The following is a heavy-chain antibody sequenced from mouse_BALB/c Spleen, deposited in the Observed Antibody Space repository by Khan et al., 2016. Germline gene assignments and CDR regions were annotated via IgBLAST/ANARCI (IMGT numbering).Heavy chain of an antibody. CDR2: IHYSGST. CDR1: GYSITSGYS. V-gene: IGHV3-1*02. CDR3: ARLRDWYFDV. D-gene: IGHD1-1*01. Sequence: VQLKQSGPDLVKPSQSLSLTCTVTGYSITSGYSCHWIRQFPGNKLEWMGYIHYSGSTNYNPSLKSRISITRDTSKTQFFLQLNSVTTEDTATYYCARLRDWYFDVWGAGTTVTVSS. J-gene: IGHJ1*01.